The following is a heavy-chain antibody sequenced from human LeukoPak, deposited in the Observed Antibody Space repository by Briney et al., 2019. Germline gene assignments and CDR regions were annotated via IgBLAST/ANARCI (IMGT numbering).Heavy chain of an antibody. Sequence: PGRSLRLSCAASGFTFDDYAMHWVRQAPGKGLEWVSGISWNSGSIGYADSVKGRFTISRDNSKDTLYLQMDSLRAEDTAVYYCAKDRSGMGYYFDFWGQGTLVTVSS. CDR1: GFTFDDYA. D-gene: IGHD1-26*01. V-gene: IGHV3-9*01. CDR3: AKDRSGMGYYFDF. CDR2: ISWNSGSI. J-gene: IGHJ4*02.